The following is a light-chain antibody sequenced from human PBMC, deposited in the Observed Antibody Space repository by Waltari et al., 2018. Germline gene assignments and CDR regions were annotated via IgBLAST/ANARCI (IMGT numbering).Light chain of an antibody. CDR3: QKYESLPAT. Sequence: EIVLTQSPGTLPLSQGERATLSCRASQSVRKYLAWYQQRPGQAPRLLIYDASTRATGIPDRFSGSGFGTDFSLTISRLEPEDFAVYYCQKYESLPATFGQGTKVEIK. J-gene: IGKJ1*01. V-gene: IGKV3-20*01. CDR2: DAS. CDR1: QSVRKY.